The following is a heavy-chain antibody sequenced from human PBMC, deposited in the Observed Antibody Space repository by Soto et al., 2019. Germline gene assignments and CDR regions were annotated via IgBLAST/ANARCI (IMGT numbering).Heavy chain of an antibody. CDR1: GGSFSGYY. CDR3: ARGFRYCSGGSCYYYYGMDV. J-gene: IGHJ6*02. CDR2: INHSGST. D-gene: IGHD2-15*01. V-gene: IGHV4-34*01. Sequence: SETLSLTCAVYGGSFSGYYWSWIRQPPGKGLEWIGEINHSGSTNYNPSLKSRVTISVDTSKNQFSLKLSSVTAADTAVYYCARGFRYCSGGSCYYYYGMDVWGQGTTVTVSS.